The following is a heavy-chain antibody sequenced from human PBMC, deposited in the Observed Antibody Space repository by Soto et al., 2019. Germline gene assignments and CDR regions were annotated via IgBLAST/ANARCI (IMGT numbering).Heavy chain of an antibody. CDR2: IASDGKDK. CDR3: AKDGTIGAADYFFDF. J-gene: IGHJ4*02. D-gene: IGHD6-13*01. V-gene: IGHV3-30*18. CDR1: GFNFSNYA. Sequence: QVQLVESGGGVVQPGRSLKLSCAASGFNFSNYAIHWVRQAPGKGLEWVAVIASDGKDKRYVDSAKGRFTISRDNSKNTVYLQMDSLRGEDTAVYYCAKDGTIGAADYFFDFWGQGSLVTVSS.